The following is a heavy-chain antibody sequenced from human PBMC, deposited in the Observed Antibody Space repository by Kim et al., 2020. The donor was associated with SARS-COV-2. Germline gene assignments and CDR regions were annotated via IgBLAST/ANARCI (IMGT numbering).Heavy chain of an antibody. J-gene: IGHJ4*02. CDR2: ISYDGSNK. CDR1: GFTFSSYG. V-gene: IGHV3-30*18. Sequence: GGSLRLSCAASGFTFSSYGMHWVRQAPGKGLEWVAVISYDGSNKYYADSVKGRFTISRDNSKNTLYLQMNSLRAEDTAVYYCAKDLNRKWIAAAGIDYWGQGTLVTVS. CDR3: AKDLNRKWIAAAGIDY. D-gene: IGHD6-13*01.